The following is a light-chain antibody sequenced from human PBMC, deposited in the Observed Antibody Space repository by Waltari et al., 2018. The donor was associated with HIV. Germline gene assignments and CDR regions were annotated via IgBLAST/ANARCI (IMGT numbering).Light chain of an antibody. J-gene: IGLJ3*02. CDR1: SRDVGVYNS. CDR2: EVS. Sequence: QSALTQPASVSGSPGQSIPISCPGTSRDVGVYNSVSWYQQHPGKAPKLMIYEVSNRPSGVSNRFSGSKSGNTASLTISGLQAEDEADYYCSSYTSSSTQVFGGGTKVTVL. CDR3: SSYTSSSTQV. V-gene: IGLV2-14*03.